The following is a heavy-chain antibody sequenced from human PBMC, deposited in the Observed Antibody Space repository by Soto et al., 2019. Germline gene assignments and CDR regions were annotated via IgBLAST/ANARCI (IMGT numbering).Heavy chain of an antibody. D-gene: IGHD3-10*01. CDR1: GGFISSYY. CDR3: ASMGYEYGSGSYPLDY. CDR2: VYHGGST. V-gene: IGHV4-59*08. J-gene: IGHJ4*02. Sequence: QGQLQESGPGLVKPSETLSLTCTVSGGFISSYYWNWIRQPPGKGLELLGYVYHGGSTIYNPSLKSRLTISGDTSKNPFSLNLRSVTAADTAVYYCASMGYEYGSGSYPLDYWGQGTLVSVSS.